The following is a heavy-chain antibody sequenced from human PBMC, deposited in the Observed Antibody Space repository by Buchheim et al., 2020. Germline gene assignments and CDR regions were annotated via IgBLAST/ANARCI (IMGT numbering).Heavy chain of an antibody. CDR1: GYTFTDSY. D-gene: IGHD3-16*01. V-gene: IGHV1-2*02. J-gene: IGHJ4*02. Sequence: QVQLVQSGAEVKEPGASVKVSCKAFGYTFTDSYVHWVRQAPRQGLEWMGWINPNGGATNHAQKFQGRVTMTRDTSISTAYMELSGLTSDDTAVYFCVGGDYSFDYWGQGTL. CDR2: INPNGGAT. CDR3: VGGDYSFDY.